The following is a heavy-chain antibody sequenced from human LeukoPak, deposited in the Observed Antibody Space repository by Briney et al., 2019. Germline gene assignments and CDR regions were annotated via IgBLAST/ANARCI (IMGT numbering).Heavy chain of an antibody. CDR3: ARGAPPDCSSTSCLYNWFDP. CDR2: MNPSGGST. CDR1: GYTFTNYY. Sequence: GASVKVSCKASGYTFTNYYVHWVRQAPGQGLEWMGIMNPSGGSTSYAQKFQGRVTVTRDTSTSTVYMELSSLRSDDTAVYYCARGAPPDCSSTSCLYNWFDPWGQGTLVTVSS. V-gene: IGHV1-46*01. J-gene: IGHJ5*02. D-gene: IGHD2-2*01.